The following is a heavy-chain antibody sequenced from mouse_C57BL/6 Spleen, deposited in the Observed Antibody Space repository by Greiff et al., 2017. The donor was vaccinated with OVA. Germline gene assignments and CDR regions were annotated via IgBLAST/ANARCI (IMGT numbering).Heavy chain of an antibody. J-gene: IGHJ1*03. D-gene: IGHD1-2*01. Sequence: QVQLQQSGAELVKPGASVKISCKASGYAFSSYWMNWVKQRPGKGLEWIGQIYPGDGDTNYNGKFKGKATLTADKSSSTAYMQLSSLTAEDSAVYFCARLLTTAGFEVWGTGTTVTVSS. CDR3: ARLLTTAGFEV. CDR1: GYAFSSYW. V-gene: IGHV1-80*01. CDR2: IYPGDGDT.